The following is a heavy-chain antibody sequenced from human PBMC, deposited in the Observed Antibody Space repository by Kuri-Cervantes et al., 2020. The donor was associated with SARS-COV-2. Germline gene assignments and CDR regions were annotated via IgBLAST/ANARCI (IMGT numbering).Heavy chain of an antibody. J-gene: IGHJ6*03. CDR1: GFHFSRYA. CDR3: ARDSGYYWSITYYYYMDV. Sequence: AGYLILYCSASGFHFSRYAMHSVRQATGKGLEWVANMKQDGSEKYYVDAVKGRFTISRDNTKNSLYLQMNSLRADDTAVYSCARDSGYYWSITYYYYMDVWGKGTTVTVSS. V-gene: IGHV3-7*01. CDR2: MKQDGSEK. D-gene: IGHD1-1*01.